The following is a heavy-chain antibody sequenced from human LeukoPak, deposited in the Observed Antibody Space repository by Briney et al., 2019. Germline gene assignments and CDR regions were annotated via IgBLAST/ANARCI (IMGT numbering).Heavy chain of an antibody. Sequence: GGSLRLSCAASGFSFGSYAMSWVRQAPGKGLEWVSGISGSGGDTYYADSVKGRFTISRDNSKNTLYLQMNSLRAEDTAVYYCASSHSSGWYYFDYWGQGTLVTVSS. D-gene: IGHD6-19*01. J-gene: IGHJ4*02. CDR1: GFSFGSYA. CDR3: ASSHSSGWYYFDY. V-gene: IGHV3-23*01. CDR2: ISGSGGDT.